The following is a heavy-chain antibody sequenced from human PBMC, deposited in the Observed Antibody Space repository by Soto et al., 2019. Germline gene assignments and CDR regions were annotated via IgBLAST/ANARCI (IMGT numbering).Heavy chain of an antibody. D-gene: IGHD3-9*01. CDR1: GGSISSGGYY. J-gene: IGHJ6*02. V-gene: IGHV4-31*03. CDR2: IYYSGST. CDR3: ASNHADYDILTGRHYYYYGMDV. Sequence: QVQLQESGPGLVKPSQTLSLTCTVSGGSISSGGYYWSWIRQHPGKGLEWIGYIYYSGSTYYNPSPKSRVTISVDTSKNQFSLKLSSVTAADTAVYYCASNHADYDILTGRHYYYYGMDVWGQGTTVTVSS.